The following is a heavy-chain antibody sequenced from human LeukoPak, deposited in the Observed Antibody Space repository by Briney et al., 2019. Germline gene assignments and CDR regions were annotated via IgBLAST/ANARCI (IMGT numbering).Heavy chain of an antibody. CDR3: ATDGRSSGWYGFDY. D-gene: IGHD6-19*01. V-gene: IGHV3-64D*06. CDR1: GFTFSSYS. J-gene: IGHJ4*02. CDR2: VSSDGHST. Sequence: GGSLRLSCSASGFTFSSYSMHWVRQAPGKGLEYVSAVSSDGHSTRYADSVKGRFTISRDNSKNTLYLQMSSLRAEDTAVYYCATDGRSSGWYGFDYWGQGTLVTVSS.